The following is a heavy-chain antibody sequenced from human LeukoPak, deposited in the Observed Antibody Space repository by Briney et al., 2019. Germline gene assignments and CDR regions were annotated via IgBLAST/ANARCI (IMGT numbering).Heavy chain of an antibody. V-gene: IGHV4-59*01. CDR3: ARVRALSYYDSSGDLYYFQY. CDR2: IYYSGIT. J-gene: IGHJ4*02. Sequence: SETLSLTCTVSGGSISSYYWSWLRQPPGKGLEWIGFIYYSGITDYNPSLKSRVTISVDTSKNQFSLKLSSVTAADTAVYYCARVRALSYYDSSGDLYYFQYWGQGTLVTVSS. CDR1: GGSISSYY. D-gene: IGHD3-22*01.